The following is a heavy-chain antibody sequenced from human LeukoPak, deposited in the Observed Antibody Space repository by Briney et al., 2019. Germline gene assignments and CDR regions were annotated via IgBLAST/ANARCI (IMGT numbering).Heavy chain of an antibody. CDR1: GGSFTSYW. J-gene: IGHJ4*02. CDR3: ARFGTEIGYFSGGSCYCDY. CDR2: IYPGDSDT. V-gene: IGHV5-51*01. D-gene: IGHD2-15*01. Sequence: GESLKISCKGAGGSFTSYWIGWGRQMPGKGLEWMGIIYPGDSDTRYSPSFQGQVTISADKSISTAYLQWSSLKASDTAMYYCARFGTEIGYFSGGSCYCDYWGQGTLVTVSS.